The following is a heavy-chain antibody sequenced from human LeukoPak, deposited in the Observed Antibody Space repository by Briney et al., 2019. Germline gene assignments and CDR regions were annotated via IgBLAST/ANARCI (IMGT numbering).Heavy chain of an antibody. CDR3: AREGNPNYYFYHYYMEV. J-gene: IGHJ6*03. CDR1: GYTFTSYG. CDR2: ISANNGNP. Sequence: GASVEVSCKASGYTFTSYGISWVRQAPGQGLEWMGWISANNGNPNYAPKLQGRVTIPTDTSTSTAYMERRSLRSKDTAGYYFAREGNPNYYFYHYYMEVWGKGTTVTVSS. V-gene: IGHV1-18*01. D-gene: IGHD4-23*01.